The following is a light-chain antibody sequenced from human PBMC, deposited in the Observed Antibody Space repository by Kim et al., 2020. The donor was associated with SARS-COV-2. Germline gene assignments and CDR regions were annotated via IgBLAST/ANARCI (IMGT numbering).Light chain of an antibody. CDR1: SGHSSYA. CDR3: QTWGTGMGV. Sequence: ASVKLTCNLSSGHSSYAITWHKQQPEKGPRYLMYLNSDGSHSKGDGIPDRFSGSSSGAERYLTISSLQSDDEADYYCQTWGTGMGVFGGGTQLTVL. J-gene: IGLJ2*01. V-gene: IGLV4-69*01. CDR2: LNSDGSH.